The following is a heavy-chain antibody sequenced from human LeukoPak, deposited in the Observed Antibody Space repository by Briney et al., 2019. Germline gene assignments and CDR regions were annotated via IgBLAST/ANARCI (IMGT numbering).Heavy chain of an antibody. J-gene: IGHJ4*02. V-gene: IGHV3-48*03. Sequence: GGSLRLSCAASGFTFSSYEMNWVRQAPGKGLEGVSYISGSGRNIDYADPVKGRFTISRDSTKNSVYLQMNSLRAEDTAIYFCVRDAVMSPEVLLTAWDYFDCWGQGTLVTVSS. CDR1: GFTFSSYE. D-gene: IGHD2-21*01. CDR2: ISGSGRNI. CDR3: VRDAVMSPEVLLTAWDYFDC.